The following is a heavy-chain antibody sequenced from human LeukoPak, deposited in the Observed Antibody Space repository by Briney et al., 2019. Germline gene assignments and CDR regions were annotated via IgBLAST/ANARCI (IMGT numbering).Heavy chain of an antibody. CDR1: GFTFSSYA. V-gene: IGHV3-23*01. CDR3: ARMESTTVTAIDY. D-gene: IGHD4-17*01. Sequence: PGGSLRLSCAASGFTFSSYAMSWVRQAPGKGLEWVSGISGSDGSTYYADSVKGQFTISRDNSKNTVYLQMNSLRAEDTAVYYCARMESTTVTAIDYWGQGTLVTVSS. J-gene: IGHJ4*02. CDR2: ISGSDGST.